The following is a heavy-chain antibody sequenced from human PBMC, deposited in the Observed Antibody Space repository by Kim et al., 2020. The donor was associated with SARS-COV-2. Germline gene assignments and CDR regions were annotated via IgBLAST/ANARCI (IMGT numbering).Heavy chain of an antibody. CDR1: GFTFSTYW. V-gene: IGHV3-7*03. Sequence: GGSLRLSCAASGFTFSTYWMSWVRQAPGKWPEWVASVKQDGSGDHYLDSVKGRFTISRDNTKNAVYLQMNNLRAEDTAVYYCTRIIPWTFDYWGQGTVVTVAS. J-gene: IGHJ4*02. CDR2: VKQDGSGD. CDR3: TRIIPWTFDY. D-gene: IGHD1-1*01.